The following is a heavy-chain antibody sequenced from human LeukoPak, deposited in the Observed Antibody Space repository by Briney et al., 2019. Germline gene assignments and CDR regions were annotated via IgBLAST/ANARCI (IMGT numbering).Heavy chain of an antibody. D-gene: IGHD2-2*01. CDR3: AKDNHLEGRLPAANGWFDP. J-gene: IGHJ5*02. V-gene: IGHV3-9*01. CDR1: GFTFDDYA. CDR2: ISWNSGSI. Sequence: GGSLRLSCAASGFTFDDYAMHWVRQAPGKGLEWVSGISWNSGSIGYADSVKGRFTISRDNAKNSLYLQMNSLRAEDTALYYCAKDNHLEGRLPAANGWFDPWGQGTLVTVSS.